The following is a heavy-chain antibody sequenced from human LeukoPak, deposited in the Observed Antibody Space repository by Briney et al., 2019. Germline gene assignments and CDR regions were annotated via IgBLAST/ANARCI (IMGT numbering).Heavy chain of an antibody. V-gene: IGHV3-48*04. Sequence: GGSLRLSCAASGFTFSSYGMHWVRQAPGKGLEWVSYISSSSSTIYYADSVKGRFTISRDNAKNSLYLQMNSLRAEDTAVYYCASDLATKVAFDIWGQGTMVTVSS. J-gene: IGHJ3*02. CDR1: GFTFSSYG. CDR3: ASDLATKVAFDI. D-gene: IGHD5-12*01. CDR2: ISSSSSTI.